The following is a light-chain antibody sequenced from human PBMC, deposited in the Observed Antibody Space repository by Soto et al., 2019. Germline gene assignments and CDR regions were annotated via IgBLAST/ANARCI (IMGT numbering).Light chain of an antibody. CDR3: QWYGDSSPWT. J-gene: IGKJ1*01. CDR1: QSVGSSY. V-gene: IGKV3-20*01. CDR2: GTT. Sequence: EIVLTQSPGTLSLSPGERATLSCRASQSVGSSYLAWYQQKLGQAPRLLIYGTTNRSTGIPDRFGGSGSGTHFTLNISRLEPEDSAVFYCQWYGDSSPWTFGQGGKVDIK.